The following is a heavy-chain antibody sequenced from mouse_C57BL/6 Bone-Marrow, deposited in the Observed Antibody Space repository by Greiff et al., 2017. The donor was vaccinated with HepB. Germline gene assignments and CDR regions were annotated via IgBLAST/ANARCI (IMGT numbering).Heavy chain of an antibody. V-gene: IGHV1-54*01. CDR3: AGDYPAWFAY. J-gene: IGHJ3*01. D-gene: IGHD2-4*01. CDR1: GYAFTNYL. CDR2: INPGSGGT. Sequence: QVQLKESEAELVRPGTSVKVSCKASGYAFTNYLIEWVKQRPGQGLEWIGVINPGSGGTNYNEKFKGKATLTADKSSSTAYMQLSSLTSEDSAVYFCAGDYPAWFAYWGQGTLVTVSA.